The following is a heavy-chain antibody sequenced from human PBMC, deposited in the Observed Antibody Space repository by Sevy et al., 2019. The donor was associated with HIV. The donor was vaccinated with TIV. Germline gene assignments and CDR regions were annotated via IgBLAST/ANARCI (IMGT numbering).Heavy chain of an antibody. CDR2: ISWNSNKI. CDR3: EKDLVGIDTLDYYSYYCMDV. V-gene: IGHV3-9*01. D-gene: IGHD3-9*01. CDR1: GFRFDDYA. J-gene: IGHJ6*02. Sequence: GGSLRLSCVASGFRFDDYAMHWVRQVTGKSPEWVSGISWNSNKIGYAHPVKGRFIISRDSARNSVYLQMSSLRPEDTALYYFEKDLVGIDTLDYYSYYCMDVWCQGTTVTVSS.